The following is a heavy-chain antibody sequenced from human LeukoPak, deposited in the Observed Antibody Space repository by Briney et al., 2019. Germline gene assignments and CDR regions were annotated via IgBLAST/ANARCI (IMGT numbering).Heavy chain of an antibody. V-gene: IGHV5-51*01. CDR1: GYSFTSHW. J-gene: IGHJ4*02. CDR3: ARIEYYAGDY. CDR2: IYPGDSHT. D-gene: IGHD3-16*01. Sequence: HGESLKISCKGSGYSFTSHWIGWVRQLPGKGLEWMGIIYPGDSHTTYSPSFQGQVPTSADTSISTAYRQWSSLKASDTAMYYCARIEYYAGDYWGQGTLVTVSS.